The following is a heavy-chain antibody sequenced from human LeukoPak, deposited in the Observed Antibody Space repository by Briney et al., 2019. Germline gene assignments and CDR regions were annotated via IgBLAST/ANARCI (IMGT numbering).Heavy chain of an antibody. D-gene: IGHD2-2*01. V-gene: IGHV1-18*01. CDR2: ISDYNGDT. CDR3: ARTDGRGFCSGTSCYGWFDP. J-gene: IGHJ5*02. Sequence: ASVKVSCKASGYIFNKYGITWVRQAPGQGLEWMGWISDYNGDTDYVQKFQGRVTMTTDTSTSTAYMELRSLGSDDTAVYYCARTDGRGFCSGTSCYGWFDPWGQGTLVTVSS. CDR1: GYIFNKYG.